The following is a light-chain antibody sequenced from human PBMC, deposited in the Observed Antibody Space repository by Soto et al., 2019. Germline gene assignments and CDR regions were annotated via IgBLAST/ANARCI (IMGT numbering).Light chain of an antibody. J-gene: IGLJ1*01. CDR1: SSEVGGYNY. Sequence: QSVLTQPASVSGAPGQSITISCTGNSSEVGGYNYVSWYQQQPGKAPKFMIYDVTNRPSGVSNRFSGSKSGNTASLTISGLQAEDEADYYCCSYTTSNTRQIVFGTGTKVTVL. V-gene: IGLV2-14*01. CDR3: CSYTTSNTRQIV. CDR2: DVT.